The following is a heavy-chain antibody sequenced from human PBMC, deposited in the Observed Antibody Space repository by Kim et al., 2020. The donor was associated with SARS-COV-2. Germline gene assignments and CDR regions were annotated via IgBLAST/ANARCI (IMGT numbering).Heavy chain of an antibody. CDR1: GFTFSSYE. Sequence: GGSLRLSCAASGFTFSSYEMNWVRQAPGKGLEWVSYISSSGSTIYYADSVKGRFTISRDNAKNSLYLQMNSLRAEDTAVYYCARDSPIDDSSGYYYEGYWGQGTLVTVSS. D-gene: IGHD3-22*01. CDR2: ISSSGSTI. J-gene: IGHJ4*02. V-gene: IGHV3-48*03. CDR3: ARDSPIDDSSGYYYEGY.